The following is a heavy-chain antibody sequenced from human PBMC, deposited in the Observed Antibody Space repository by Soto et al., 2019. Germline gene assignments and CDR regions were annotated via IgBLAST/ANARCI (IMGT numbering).Heavy chain of an antibody. J-gene: IGHJ4*02. Sequence: QVQLVQSGAEVKKPESSVKVSCKAPGGTFSTYAISGVRQAPGQGLEWMGGIIPMFGTANYTQGFQDRVTITADESTNTVYMELSSLRSEDTAVYFCASGIQLWLRRINNGYSGWGQGTLVTVSS. CDR2: IIPMFGTA. CDR3: ASGIQLWLRRINNGYSG. CDR1: GGTFSTYA. V-gene: IGHV1-69*12. D-gene: IGHD5-18*01.